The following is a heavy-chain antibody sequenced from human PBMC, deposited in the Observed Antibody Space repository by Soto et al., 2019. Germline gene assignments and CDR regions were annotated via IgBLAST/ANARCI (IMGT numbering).Heavy chain of an antibody. CDR3: VRDPYLPAAGRLSSLHY. Sequence: QVQLVESGGGVVQPGRSLRLSCAASGFSFSSYAMHWVRQAPGKVLEWVAVIWYDGVNKYYADSVKGRFTISRDNSNNTLYVQMNSLKAEDTAVYYCVRDPYLPAAGRLSSLHYWGPGTLVTVSS. CDR2: IWYDGVNK. CDR1: GFSFSSYA. J-gene: IGHJ4*02. V-gene: IGHV3-33*01. D-gene: IGHD2-2*01.